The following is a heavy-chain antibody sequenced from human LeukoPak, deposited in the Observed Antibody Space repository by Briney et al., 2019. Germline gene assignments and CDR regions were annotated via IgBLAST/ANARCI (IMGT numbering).Heavy chain of an antibody. CDR2: ISAGADST. D-gene: IGHD4-17*01. Sequence: GGSLRLSCAASGFTVITNDMTWVRQAPGKGLEWVSAISAGADSTYYADSVQGRFTISRDNSKNTLFLQMSGLRAEDTAVYFCARGAYGDYDSWGQGTLVTVSS. J-gene: IGHJ5*01. V-gene: IGHV3-23*01. CDR3: ARGAYGDYDS. CDR1: GFTVITND.